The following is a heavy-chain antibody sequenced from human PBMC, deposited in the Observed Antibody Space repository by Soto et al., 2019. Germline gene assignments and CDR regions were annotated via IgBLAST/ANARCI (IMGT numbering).Heavy chain of an antibody. CDR1: GGTFSSYA. Sequence: QVQLVQSGAEVKKPGSSVKVSCKASGGTFSSYAISWVRQAPGQGLEWMGGIIPIFGTANYALKFQGRVTITADESTSTAYMELSSLRSEDTAVYYCARDGARITMVRGVMGAFDIWGQGTMVTVSS. D-gene: IGHD3-10*01. V-gene: IGHV1-69*01. CDR2: IIPIFGTA. J-gene: IGHJ3*02. CDR3: ARDGARITMVRGVMGAFDI.